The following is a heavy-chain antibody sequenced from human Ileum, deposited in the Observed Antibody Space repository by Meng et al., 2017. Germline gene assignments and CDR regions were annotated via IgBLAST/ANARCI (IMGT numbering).Heavy chain of an antibody. CDR2: LSASGRTP. J-gene: IGHJ4*02. CDR3: AKGISVIPTAFDH. D-gene: IGHD2/OR15-2a*01. Sequence: EVTLLESGGGRVQPGGSLTLSCVGSDFTFNNFAMTWVRQTPGKGLGWVASLSASGRTPEYADSVKGRFTVSRDNSKNALFLHMTNLRVADTALYSCAKGISVIPTAFDHWGQGTLVTVSS. V-gene: IGHV3-23*01. CDR1: DFTFNNFA.